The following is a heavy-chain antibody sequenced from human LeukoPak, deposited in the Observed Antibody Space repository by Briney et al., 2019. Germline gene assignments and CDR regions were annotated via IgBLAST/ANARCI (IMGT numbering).Heavy chain of an antibody. D-gene: IGHD3-22*01. CDR1: GYTFTSYG. CDR3: ARGYYDSSGYYLVDY. CDR2: ISAYNGNT. Sequence: ASVKVSCKASGYTFTSYGISWVRQAPGQGLEWMGWISAYNGNTNYAQKLQGRVTMTTDTSTSTAYMGLRSLRSDDTAVYYCARGYYDSSGYYLVDYWGQGTLVTVSS. J-gene: IGHJ4*02. V-gene: IGHV1-18*01.